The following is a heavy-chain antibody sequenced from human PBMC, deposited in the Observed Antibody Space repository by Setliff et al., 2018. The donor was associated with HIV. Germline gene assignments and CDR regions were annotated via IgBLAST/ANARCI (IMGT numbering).Heavy chain of an antibody. CDR3: ARGRYYDSSGYGDAFDI. D-gene: IGHD3-22*01. J-gene: IGHJ3*02. CDR1: GFTFDDYG. CDR2: ISASATYI. V-gene: IGHV3-21*01. Sequence: PGGSLRLSCAASGFTFDDYGMNWVRQTPGKGLEWVSSISASATYIYYADSVKGRFTISRDNAKNSLYLQMNSLRAEDTAVYYCARGRYYDSSGYGDAFDIWGQGTMVTVSS.